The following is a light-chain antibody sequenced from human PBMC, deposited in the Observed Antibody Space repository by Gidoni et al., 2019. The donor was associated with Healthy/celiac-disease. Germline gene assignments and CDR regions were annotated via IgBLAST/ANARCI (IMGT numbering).Light chain of an antibody. CDR1: QSVSSY. J-gene: IGKJ4*01. CDR3: QQRSNWPV. Sequence: EIVLTQSPATLSLSPGERATLSCRASQSVSSYLAWCQQKPGQAPRLLIYDASNRATGIPARFSGSGSGTDFTLTISSLEPEDFAVYYCQQRSNWPVFXGXTKVEIK. CDR2: DAS. V-gene: IGKV3-11*01.